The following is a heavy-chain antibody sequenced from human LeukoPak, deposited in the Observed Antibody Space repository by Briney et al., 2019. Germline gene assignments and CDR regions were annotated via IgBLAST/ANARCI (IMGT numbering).Heavy chain of an antibody. D-gene: IGHD6-19*01. V-gene: IGHV3-48*02. CDR3: ARDERAGSGWYFVY. J-gene: IGHJ4*02. CDR2: ISYSSSTI. Sequence: GGSLRLSCAASGFTFSSYSMNWVRQAPGKGLELVSYISYSSSTIYYADSVKGRFTISRDNDKNSLYLQMNSLRDEDTAVYYCARDERAGSGWYFVYWGQGTLVTVSS. CDR1: GFTFSSYS.